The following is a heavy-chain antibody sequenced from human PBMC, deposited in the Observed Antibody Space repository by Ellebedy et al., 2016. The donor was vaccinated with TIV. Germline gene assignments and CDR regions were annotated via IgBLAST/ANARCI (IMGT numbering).Heavy chain of an antibody. V-gene: IGHV1-69*13. Sequence: ASVKVSCKASGGTFSSYAISWVRQAPGQGLEWMGGIIPIFGTANYAQKFQGRVTITADESTGTAYMELSSLRSEDTAVYYCARDRDKYSSRGAFDIWGQGTMVTVSS. CDR1: GGTFSSYA. CDR3: ARDRDKYSSRGAFDI. CDR2: IIPIFGTA. J-gene: IGHJ3*02. D-gene: IGHD6-6*01.